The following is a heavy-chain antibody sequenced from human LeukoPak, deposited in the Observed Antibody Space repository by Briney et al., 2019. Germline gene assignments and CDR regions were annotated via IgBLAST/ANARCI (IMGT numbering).Heavy chain of an antibody. CDR2: IYYSGST. V-gene: IGHV4-59*01. CDR1: GGSISSYC. D-gene: IGHD5-18*01. J-gene: IGHJ4*02. Sequence: SETLSLTCTVSGGSISSYCWSWIRQPPGKGLEWIGYIYYSGSTNYNPSLKSRVTISVDTSKSQFSLKLSSVTAADTAVYYCARHVDTAMVTIDYWGQGTLVTVSS. CDR3: ARHVDTAMVTIDY.